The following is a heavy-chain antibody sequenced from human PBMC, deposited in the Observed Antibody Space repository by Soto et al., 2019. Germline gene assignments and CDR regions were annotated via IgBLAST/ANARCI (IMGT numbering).Heavy chain of an antibody. V-gene: IGHV3-30*04. CDR1: RFTFSRYA. CDR3: AKDGYFDTYHFDH. Sequence: QVQLVESGGGVVQPGRSLRLSCAASRFTFSRYAMHWVRQAPGKGLEWVAVISYDGRQKHYVDSVKGRFTISRDESDNTLYLQMSSLRPEDTAVYYCAKDGYFDTYHFDHWGQGTLVTVSS. J-gene: IGHJ4*02. D-gene: IGHD3-22*01. CDR2: ISYDGRQK.